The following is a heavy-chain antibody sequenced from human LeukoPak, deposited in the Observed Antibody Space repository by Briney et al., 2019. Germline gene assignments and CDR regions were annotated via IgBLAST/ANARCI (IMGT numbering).Heavy chain of an antibody. CDR3: ARLVRQRKYDILTGYYGKTNGVFDY. D-gene: IGHD3-9*01. J-gene: IGHJ4*02. Sequence: GESLKISCKGSGYSFTSYWIGWVRQMPGKGLEWMGIIYPGDSDTRYSPSFQGQVTISADKSISTAYLQWSSLKASDTAMYYCARLVRQRKYDILTGYYGKTNGVFDYWGQGTLVTVSS. CDR2: IYPGDSDT. V-gene: IGHV5-51*01. CDR1: GYSFTSYW.